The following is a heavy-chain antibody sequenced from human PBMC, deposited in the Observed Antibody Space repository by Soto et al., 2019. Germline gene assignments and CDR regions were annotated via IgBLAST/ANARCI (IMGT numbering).Heavy chain of an antibody. CDR3: ARQYNWNHYYFDY. CDR2: IYYSGST. V-gene: IGHV4-39*01. J-gene: IGHJ4*02. D-gene: IGHD1-20*01. CDR1: GGSISSGDYY. Sequence: SETLSLTCTVSGGSISSGDYYWSWIRQPPGKGLEWIGYIYYSGSTYYNPSLKSRVTISVDTSKNQFSLKLSSVTAADTAVYYCARQYNWNHYYFDYWGQGTLVTVSS.